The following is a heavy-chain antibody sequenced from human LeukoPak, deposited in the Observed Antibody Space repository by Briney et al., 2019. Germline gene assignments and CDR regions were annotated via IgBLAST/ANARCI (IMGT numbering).Heavy chain of an antibody. Sequence: GGSLRLSCTASGFNLSNYDILCVRQAPGKGLEWFSYISSGGSAKYYAESVKGRFTISRDNSENSLYLQMNSLRVEDTAIYYCARDGIFGFFDYWGQGTLVTVSS. J-gene: IGHJ4*02. D-gene: IGHD3-3*01. CDR3: ARDGIFGFFDY. CDR1: GFNLSNYD. V-gene: IGHV3-48*03. CDR2: ISSGGSAK.